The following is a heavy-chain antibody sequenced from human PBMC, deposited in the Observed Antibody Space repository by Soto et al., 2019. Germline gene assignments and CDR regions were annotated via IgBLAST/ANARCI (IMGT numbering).Heavy chain of an antibody. CDR3: AKDLQWLVRFSSDY. CDR2: ISGSGGSP. Sequence: LEWVSAISGSGGSPYYADSVKGRFTISRDNSKNTLYLQMNSLRAEDTAVYYCAKDLQWLVRFSSDYWGHGTLVTVSS. D-gene: IGHD6-19*01. V-gene: IGHV3-23*01. J-gene: IGHJ4*01.